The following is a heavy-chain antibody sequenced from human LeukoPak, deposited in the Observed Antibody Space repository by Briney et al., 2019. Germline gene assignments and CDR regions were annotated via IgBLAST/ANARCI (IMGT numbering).Heavy chain of an antibody. CDR3: ARDRKDDFWSGYGSGYMDV. CDR2: IYYSGST. V-gene: IGHV4-59*01. D-gene: IGHD3-3*01. J-gene: IGHJ6*03. Sequence: SETLSLTCTVSGGSISSYYWSWIRQPPGKGLEWIGYIYYSGSTNYNPSLKSRVTISVDTSKNQFSLKLSSVTAADTAVYYCARDRKDDFWSGYGSGYMDVWGKGTTVTVSS. CDR1: GGSISSYY.